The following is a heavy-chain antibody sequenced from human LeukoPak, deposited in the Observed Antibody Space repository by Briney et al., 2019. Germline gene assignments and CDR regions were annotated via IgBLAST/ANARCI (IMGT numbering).Heavy chain of an antibody. D-gene: IGHD3-9*01. CDR2: IIPIFGTA. J-gene: IGHJ5*02. V-gene: IGHV1-69*05. CDR1: GYTFTSYG. CDR3: ARDCPDILTGYATYNWFDP. Sequence: ASVKVSCKASGYTFTSYGISWVRQAPGQGLEWMGGIIPIFGTANYAQKFQGRVTITTDESTSTAYMDLSSLKAEDAAVYYCARDCPDILTGYATYNWFDPWGQGTLVTVSS.